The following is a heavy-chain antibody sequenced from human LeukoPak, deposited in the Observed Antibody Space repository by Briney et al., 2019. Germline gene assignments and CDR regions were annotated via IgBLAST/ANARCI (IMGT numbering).Heavy chain of an antibody. CDR3: ARRNIRFLELDF. CDR1: GYTFNSYD. D-gene: IGHD3-3*01. V-gene: IGHV1-8*02. Sequence: ASVKVSCKTSGYTFNSYDINWVRQATGQGLEWMGWMNPNSGNTGYAQKLQGRVTMTRNTSIRTAYMELSGLRPEDTAVYYCARRNIRFLELDFWGQGTLVTVSS. J-gene: IGHJ4*02. CDR2: MNPNSGNT.